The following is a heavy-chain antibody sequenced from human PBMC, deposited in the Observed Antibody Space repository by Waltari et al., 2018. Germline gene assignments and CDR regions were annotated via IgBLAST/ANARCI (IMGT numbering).Heavy chain of an antibody. CDR3: ARWITIFGVVTIGAFDI. J-gene: IGHJ3*02. V-gene: IGHV4-30-4*01. CDR2: IYYSGST. CDR1: GGSIFRGDNY. Sequence: QVQLQESGPGLVRPSQTLSLTCTVSGGSIFRGDNYWGWIRQPPGNGLEWLGYIYYSGSTYSNPSLKSRVTISVDTSKNQFSLKLSSVTAADTAVYYCARWITIFGVVTIGAFDIWGQGTMVSVSS. D-gene: IGHD3-3*01.